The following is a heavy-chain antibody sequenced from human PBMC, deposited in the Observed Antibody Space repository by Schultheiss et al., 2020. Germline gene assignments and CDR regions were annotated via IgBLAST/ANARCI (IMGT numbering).Heavy chain of an antibody. V-gene: IGHV3-23*01. D-gene: IGHD5-18*01. Sequence: EGSLRLSCAASGFTFSSYAMSWVRQAPGKGLEWVSAISGSGGSTYYADSVKGRFTISRDNSKNTLYLQMNSLRAEDTAVYYCAKDRDPYSYGPNTFDYWGQGTLVTVSS. CDR3: AKDRDPYSYGPNTFDY. CDR1: GFTFSSYA. CDR2: ISGSGGST. J-gene: IGHJ4*02.